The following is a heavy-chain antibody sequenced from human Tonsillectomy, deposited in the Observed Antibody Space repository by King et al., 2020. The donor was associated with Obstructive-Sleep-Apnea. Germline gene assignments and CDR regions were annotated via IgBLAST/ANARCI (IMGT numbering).Heavy chain of an antibody. D-gene: IGHD2-21*02. CDR3: ARDVCGGDCYLDY. CDR2: IFYDGST. CDR1: GGSISSSTYY. J-gene: IGHJ4*02. V-gene: IGHV4-39*07. Sequence: LQLQESGPGLVKPSETLSLTCTVSGGSISSSTYYWGWIRQTPGKGLEWIGSIFYDGSTYYNPSLKSRVTISVDTSKNQFSLKLRSVTAADTAVYYCARDVCGGDCYLDYWGQGTLVTVSS.